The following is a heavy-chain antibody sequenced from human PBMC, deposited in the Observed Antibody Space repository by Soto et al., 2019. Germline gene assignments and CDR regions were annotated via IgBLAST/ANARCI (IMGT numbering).Heavy chain of an antibody. CDR1: GGSISSGGYY. CDR2: IYYSGST. J-gene: IGHJ4*02. D-gene: IGHD3-22*01. Sequence: SETLSLTCTVSGGSISSGGYYWSWIRQHPGKGLEWIGYIYYSGSTYYNPSLKSRVTISVDTSKNQFSLKLSSVTAADTAVYYCARGLTYYYDSSGYWHFDYWGQGXLVTVYS. CDR3: ARGLTYYYDSSGYWHFDY. V-gene: IGHV4-31*03.